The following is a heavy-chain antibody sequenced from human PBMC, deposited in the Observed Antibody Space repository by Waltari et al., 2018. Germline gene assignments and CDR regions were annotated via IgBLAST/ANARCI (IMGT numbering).Heavy chain of an antibody. D-gene: IGHD3-16*01. CDR3: ARRFMTGEGLTLNWLDP. Sequence: VQLVQSGAEVKKPGESLRISCRDSGYGFDSFWIAWGRKRPGKGLEWMGDIYPGDSDTRYNPSFQGQVTISADKSVTTVYLQWSSLKTSDSGIYYCARRFMTGEGLTLNWLDPWGQGTLVTVSS. CDR1: GYGFDSFW. CDR2: IYPGDSDT. J-gene: IGHJ5*02. V-gene: IGHV5-51*01.